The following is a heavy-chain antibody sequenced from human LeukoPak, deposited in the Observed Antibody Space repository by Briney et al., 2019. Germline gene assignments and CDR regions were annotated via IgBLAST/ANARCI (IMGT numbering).Heavy chain of an antibody. CDR1: GFTFSSYW. CDR2: IKQDGSEK. Sequence: PGGSLRLSCAASGFTFSSYWMSWVRQAPGKGLEWVANIKQDGSEKYYVDSVKGRFTISRDNAKNSLYLQMNSLRAEDTAVYYCARDGDGYIADAFDIWGQGTMVTVSS. CDR3: ARDGDGYIADAFDI. V-gene: IGHV3-7*01. J-gene: IGHJ3*02. D-gene: IGHD5-24*01.